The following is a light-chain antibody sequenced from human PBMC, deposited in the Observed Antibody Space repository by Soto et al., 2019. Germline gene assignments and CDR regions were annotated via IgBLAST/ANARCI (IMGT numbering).Light chain of an antibody. CDR3: SSHTRYSTRV. J-gene: IGLJ1*01. CDR1: SSDIGSYNY. CDR2: EVS. Sequence: QPVLTQPASVSGSPGQSIAISCTGTSSDIGSYNYVSWYQQHPGKAPKLMIHEVSNQPSGVSDRFSGSKSGNTAALTISGLQADDEADYYCSSHTRYSTRVFGTGTKVTV. V-gene: IGLV2-14*01.